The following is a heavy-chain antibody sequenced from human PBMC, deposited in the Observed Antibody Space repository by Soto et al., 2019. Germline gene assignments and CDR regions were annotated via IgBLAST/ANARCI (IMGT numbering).Heavy chain of an antibody. CDR3: ARHYSAMGV. J-gene: IGHJ6*02. CDR2: ISSDNNT. Sequence: VQLVDTGGDLIQPGGSLRLSCAASGFTVSSDSMTWVRQAPGKGLEWISIISSDNNTDYADSVKGRFSISRDTSKNILYLQMNSVRAEDTAEYYCARHYSAMGVWGQGTTVTVSS. CDR1: GFTVSSDS. V-gene: IGHV3-53*02.